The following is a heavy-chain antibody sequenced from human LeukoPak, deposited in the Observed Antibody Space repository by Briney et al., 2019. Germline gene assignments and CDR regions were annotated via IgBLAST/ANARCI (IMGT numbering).Heavy chain of an antibody. J-gene: IGHJ4*02. Sequence: ASVKVSCKASGYTFTSYAMNWVRQAPGQGLEWMGWINPNSGGTNYAQKFQGRVTMTRDTSISTAYMELSRLRSDDTAVYYCARDPGYSGYPNYWGQGTLVTVSS. CDR2: INPNSGGT. CDR3: ARDPGYSGYPNY. D-gene: IGHD5-12*01. CDR1: GYTFTSYA. V-gene: IGHV1-2*02.